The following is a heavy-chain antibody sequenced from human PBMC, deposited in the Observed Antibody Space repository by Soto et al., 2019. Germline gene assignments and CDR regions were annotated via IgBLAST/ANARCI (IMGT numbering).Heavy chain of an antibody. V-gene: IGHV3-7*01. CDR2: IKQDGSEK. CDR1: GFTFSSYW. Sequence: GGSLRLSCAASGFTFSSYWMSWVRQAPGKGLEWVANIKQDGSEKYYVDSVKGRFTISRDNAKNSLYLQMNSLRAEDTAVYYCARDGFSPYCSSTSCYEGVYYYYGMDVWGQGTTVTVSS. CDR3: ARDGFSPYCSSTSCYEGVYYYYGMDV. J-gene: IGHJ6*02. D-gene: IGHD2-2*01.